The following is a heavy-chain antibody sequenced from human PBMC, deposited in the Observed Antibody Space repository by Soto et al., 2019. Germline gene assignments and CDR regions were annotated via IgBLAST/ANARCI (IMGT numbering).Heavy chain of an antibody. Sequence: PSETLSLTCTVSGGSITSSSYYWGWIRQPPGKGLEWIGGIYYSGRSYYNPSLKSRVTMSVDTSKSQFSLTLNSVTAADAAVYYCARQRTTVVTQAYFDHWGQGTLVTVSS. D-gene: IGHD4-17*01. CDR3: ARQRTTVVTQAYFDH. V-gene: IGHV4-39*01. CDR2: IYYSGRS. J-gene: IGHJ4*02. CDR1: GGSITSSSYY.